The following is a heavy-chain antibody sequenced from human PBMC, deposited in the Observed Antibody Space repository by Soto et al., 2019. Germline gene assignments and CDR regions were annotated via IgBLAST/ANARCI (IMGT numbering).Heavy chain of an antibody. Sequence: SETLSLTCTVSGGSISSYYWSWIRQPPGKGLEWIGYIYYSGSTNYNPSLKSRVTISVDTSKNQFSLKLSSVTAADTAVCYCARVRYSSGWYWVGYFDYWGQGTLVTVSS. CDR3: ARVRYSSGWYWVGYFDY. CDR1: GGSISSYY. J-gene: IGHJ4*02. CDR2: IYYSGST. V-gene: IGHV4-59*01. D-gene: IGHD6-19*01.